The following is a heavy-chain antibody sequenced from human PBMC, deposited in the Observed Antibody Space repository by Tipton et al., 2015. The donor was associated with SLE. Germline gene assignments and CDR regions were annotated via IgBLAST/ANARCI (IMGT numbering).Heavy chain of an antibody. D-gene: IGHD3-3*01. Sequence: TLSLTCTVSGGSISSTNHYWGWSRQTPGKGLEWIWSMYYSGNTYYNPSLKSRVTMSVDTSNNQFSLRLTSVTAADTAVYHCEKSAYDSPFDKWGQGTMVTVSS. CDR1: GGSISSTNHY. CDR2: MYYSGNT. V-gene: IGHV4-39*07. J-gene: IGHJ3*02. CDR3: EKSAYDSPFDK.